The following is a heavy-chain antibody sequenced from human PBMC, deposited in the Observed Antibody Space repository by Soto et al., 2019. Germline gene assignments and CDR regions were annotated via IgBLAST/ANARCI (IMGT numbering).Heavy chain of an antibody. Sequence: PXETLSLTCTVSGGSISSYYWSWIRQPPGKGLEWIGYIYYSGSTNYNPSLKSRVTISVDTSKNQFSLKLSSVTAADTAVYYCAREGLDSSGWYEDAFDIWGQGTMVTVSS. CDR2: IYYSGST. CDR1: GGSISSYY. J-gene: IGHJ3*02. CDR3: AREGLDSSGWYEDAFDI. D-gene: IGHD6-19*01. V-gene: IGHV4-59*01.